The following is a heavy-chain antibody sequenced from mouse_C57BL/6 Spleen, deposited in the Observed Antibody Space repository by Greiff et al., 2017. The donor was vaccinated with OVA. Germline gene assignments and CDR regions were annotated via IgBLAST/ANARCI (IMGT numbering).Heavy chain of an antibody. J-gene: IGHJ1*03. Sequence: VQLQESDAELVKPGASVKISCKVSGYTFTDHTIHWMKQRPEQGLEWIGYIYPRDGSTKYNEKFKGKATLTADKSSSTAYMQLNSLTSEDSAVYFWARGYYGSSWYFDVWGTGTTVTVSS. CDR3: ARGYYGSSWYFDV. CDR1: GYTFTDHT. CDR2: IYPRDGST. D-gene: IGHD1-1*01. V-gene: IGHV1-78*01.